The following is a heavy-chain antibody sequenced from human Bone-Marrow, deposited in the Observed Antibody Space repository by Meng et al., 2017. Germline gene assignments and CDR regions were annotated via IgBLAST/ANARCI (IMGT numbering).Heavy chain of an antibody. J-gene: IGHJ4*02. V-gene: IGHV1-2*06. CDR1: GYMFTVYY. CDR2: INPNTGDA. CDR3: TRGTYCSGGSCYHEFDY. D-gene: IGHD2-15*01. Sequence: ASVKVSCKASGYMFTVYYMHWVRQAPGQGLEWMGRINPNTGDANCAQKFQGRVTMSRDTSITTIYMELSRLRSDDTAVHYCTRGTYCSGGSCYHEFDYWGQGTLVTVSS.